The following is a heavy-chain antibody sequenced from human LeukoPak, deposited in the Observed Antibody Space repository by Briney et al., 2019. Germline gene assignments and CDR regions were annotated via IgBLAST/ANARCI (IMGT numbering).Heavy chain of an antibody. Sequence: GASVKVSCKASGYTFTSCGISWVRQAPGQGLEWMGWISAYNTITNSAQKLQGRVTMTTDTSTSTAYMELRSLRSDDTAVYYCARDRAAAGGFDIWGQGTMVTVSS. CDR2: ISAYNTIT. V-gene: IGHV1-18*01. CDR1: GYTFTSCG. CDR3: ARDRAAAGGFDI. J-gene: IGHJ3*02. D-gene: IGHD2-15*01.